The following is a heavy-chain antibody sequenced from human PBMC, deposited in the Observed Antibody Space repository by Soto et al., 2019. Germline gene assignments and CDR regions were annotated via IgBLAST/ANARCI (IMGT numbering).Heavy chain of an antibody. CDR3: ARDHYCSSTSCSYGMDV. CDR1: GGTFSSYA. D-gene: IGHD2-2*01. J-gene: IGHJ6*04. Sequence: GASVKVSCKASGGTFSSYAISWVRQAPGQGLEWMGGIIPILGTANYAQKFQGRVTITADKSTSTAYMELSSLRSEDTAVYYCARDHYCSSTSCSYGMDVWGEGTTVTVSS. V-gene: IGHV1-69*10. CDR2: IIPILGTA.